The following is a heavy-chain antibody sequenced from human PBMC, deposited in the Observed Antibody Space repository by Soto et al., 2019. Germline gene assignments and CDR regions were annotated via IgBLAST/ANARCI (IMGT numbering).Heavy chain of an antibody. CDR2: IYYSGST. V-gene: IGHV4-39*01. D-gene: IGHD2-15*01. Sequence: SETLSLTCTVSGGSISSSSYYWGWIRQPPGKGLEWIGSIYYSGSTYYNPSLKSRVTISVDTSKNQFSLKLSSVTAADTAVYYCARLYCSGGSCYLADYWGQGTLVTVSS. CDR1: GGSISSSSYY. J-gene: IGHJ4*02. CDR3: ARLYCSGGSCYLADY.